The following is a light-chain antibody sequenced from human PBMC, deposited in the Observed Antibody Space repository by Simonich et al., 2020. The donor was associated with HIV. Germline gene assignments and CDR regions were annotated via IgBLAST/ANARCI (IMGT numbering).Light chain of an antibody. CDR3: QSYDSSNQV. J-gene: IGLJ3*02. V-gene: IGLV6-57*03. CDR1: SGSIASNY. CDR2: EDN. Sequence: NFMLTQPHSVSESPGKTVTISCTRSSGSIASNYVQWDQQRPGSAPTPVFYEDNQRPSGVPDRFSGSIDSSSNSASLTISGLKTEDEADYYCQSYDSSNQVFGGGTKLTVL.